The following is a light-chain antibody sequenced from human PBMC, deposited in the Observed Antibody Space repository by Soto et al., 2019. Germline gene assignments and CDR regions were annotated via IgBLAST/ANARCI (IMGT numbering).Light chain of an antibody. CDR3: SSYADNDNVL. J-gene: IGLJ2*01. CDR2: DVI. V-gene: IGLV2-8*01. CDR1: SSDVGRNNY. Sequence: QSALTQPPSASGSPGQSVTISCTGTSSDVGRNNYVSWYQQHPGKAPKLMLYDVIKRPSGVPGRFSGSKSGNTASLTVSGLQAEDEADYYCSSYADNDNVLFGGGTKLTVL.